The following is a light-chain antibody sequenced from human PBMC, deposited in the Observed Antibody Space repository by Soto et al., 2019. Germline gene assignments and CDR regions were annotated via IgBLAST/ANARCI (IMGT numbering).Light chain of an antibody. CDR2: GNS. CDR3: QTYDSSLSGFYYV. V-gene: IGLV1-40*01. J-gene: IGLJ1*01. CDR1: SSNIGAGYD. Sequence: QSVLTQPPSVSGAPGQRVTISCTGSSSNIGAGYDVHWYQQLPGTAPKLLIYGNSNRPSGVPDRFSGSKSGTSASLAITGHQAEDEADYFCQTYDSSLSGFYYVFVTGTKVTVL.